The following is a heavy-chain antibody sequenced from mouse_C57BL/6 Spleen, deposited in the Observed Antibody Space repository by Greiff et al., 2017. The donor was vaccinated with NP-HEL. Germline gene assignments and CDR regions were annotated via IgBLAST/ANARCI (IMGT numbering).Heavy chain of an antibody. V-gene: IGHV5-6*01. CDR2: ISSGGSYT. CDR1: GFTFSSYG. D-gene: IGHD2-5*01. CDR3: ARQGSYYSNYVGNYFDY. J-gene: IGHJ2*01. Sequence: EVKLMESGGDLVKPGGSLKLSCAASGFTFSSYGMSWVRQTPDKRLEWVATISSGGSYTYYPASVKGRFTISRDNAKNTLYLQMSSLKSEDTAMYYCARQGSYYSNYVGNYFDYWGQGTTLTVSS.